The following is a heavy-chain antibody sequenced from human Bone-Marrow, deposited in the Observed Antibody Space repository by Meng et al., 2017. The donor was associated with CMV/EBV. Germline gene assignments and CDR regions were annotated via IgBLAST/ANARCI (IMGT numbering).Heavy chain of an antibody. CDR3: ARDDSSLPAYYYGMDV. CDR1: GFIFSNYE. J-gene: IGHJ6*02. D-gene: IGHD3-22*01. Sequence: GESLKISCTASGFIFSNYEMNWVRQAPGKGLEWVSYISRRGVTIYYADSVKGRFTISRDNAENSLYLQMNSLRAEDTAVYYCARDDSSLPAYYYGMDVWGQGPTVTVYS. CDR2: ISRRGVTI. V-gene: IGHV3-48*03.